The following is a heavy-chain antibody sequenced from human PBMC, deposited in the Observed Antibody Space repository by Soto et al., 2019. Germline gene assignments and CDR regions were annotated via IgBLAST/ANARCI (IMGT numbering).Heavy chain of an antibody. CDR2: IIPIFGTA. D-gene: IGHD3-10*02. CDR1: GGTFSSYA. V-gene: IGHV1-69*14. J-gene: IGHJ6*02. CDR3: ARDVPPQKDVSYYYYGMDV. Sequence: QVQLVQSGAEVKKPGSSVKVSCKASGGTFSSYAISWVRQAPGQGLEWMGGIIPIFGTANYAQKFQGRVTITADKSTSTAYMELSSLRSEDTAVYYCARDVPPQKDVSYYYYGMDVWGQGTTVTVSS.